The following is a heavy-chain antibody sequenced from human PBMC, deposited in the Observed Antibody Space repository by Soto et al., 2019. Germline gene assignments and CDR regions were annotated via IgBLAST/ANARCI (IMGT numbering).Heavy chain of an antibody. CDR2: IYYSGST. D-gene: IGHD5-18*01. CDR1: GAPISSYY. Sequence: SETLSLSSTVSGAPISSYYWSWIRQPPGKGLEWIGYIYYSGSTNHNPSLKSRVTISVDTSKNQFSLKLSSVTAADTAVYYFARGPPQQAMVTHFPYWAQGTLGTVS. CDR3: ARGPPQQAMVTHFPY. J-gene: IGHJ4*02. V-gene: IGHV4-59*01.